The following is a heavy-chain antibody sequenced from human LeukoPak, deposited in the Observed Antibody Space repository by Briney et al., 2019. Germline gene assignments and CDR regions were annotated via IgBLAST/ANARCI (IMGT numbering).Heavy chain of an antibody. CDR2: INPNSGGT. D-gene: IGHD6-19*01. J-gene: IGHJ4*02. Sequence: ASVKVSCKASGYTFTGYYMHWVRQAPGQGLEWMGWINPNSGGTNYAQKFQGRVTMTRDTYISTVYMELSRLRVDDTAVYFCASGTSYSSGWQYWGQGTLVTVSS. V-gene: IGHV1-2*02. CDR1: GYTFTGYY. CDR3: ASGTSYSSGWQY.